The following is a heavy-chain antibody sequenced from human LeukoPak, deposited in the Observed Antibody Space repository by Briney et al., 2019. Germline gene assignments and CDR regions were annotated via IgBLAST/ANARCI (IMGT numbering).Heavy chain of an antibody. J-gene: IGHJ4*02. CDR2: MYYSGGT. D-gene: IGHD3-16*02. V-gene: IGHV4-39*07. Sequence: SETLSLTCSVSGGSISSTNYYWGWIRQPPGKGLEWIGSMYYSGGTYYNPSLKSRVTISVDTSRNQFSLKINSVTAADTAVYYCARDPQGDYVWGSYLWGQGTLVTVSS. CDR3: ARDPQGDYVWGSYL. CDR1: GGSISSTNYY.